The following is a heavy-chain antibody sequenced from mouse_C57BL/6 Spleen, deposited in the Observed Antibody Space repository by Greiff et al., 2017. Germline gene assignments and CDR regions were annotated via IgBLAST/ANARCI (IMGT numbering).Heavy chain of an antibody. CDR1: GFNINDYY. CDR2: IDPEDGDT. D-gene: IGHD3-1*01. V-gene: IGHV14-1*01. CDR3: TTSGTDAYFDY. J-gene: IGHJ2*01. Sequence: EVLLVEPGAELVRPGASVKLSCTASGFNINDYYMHWVKQRPEQGLEWIGRIDPEDGDTEYAPKFQGKATMTADTSSNTAYLQLSSLTSEDTAVYSCTTSGTDAYFDYWGQGTTLTVSS.